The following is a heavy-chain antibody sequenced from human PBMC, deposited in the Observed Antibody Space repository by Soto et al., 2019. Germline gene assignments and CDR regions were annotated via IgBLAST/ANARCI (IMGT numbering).Heavy chain of an antibody. J-gene: IGHJ5*02. CDR2: IYYSGST. Sequence: PSETLSLTCTVSGGSISSYYWSWIRQPPGKGLEWIGYIYYSGSTNYNPSLKSRVTISVDTSKNQFSLKLSSVTAADTAVYYCARDQRAITGTAAYWFDPLGQGPLVTVSS. V-gene: IGHV4-59*01. CDR3: ARDQRAITGTAAYWFDP. D-gene: IGHD1-7*01. CDR1: GGSISSYY.